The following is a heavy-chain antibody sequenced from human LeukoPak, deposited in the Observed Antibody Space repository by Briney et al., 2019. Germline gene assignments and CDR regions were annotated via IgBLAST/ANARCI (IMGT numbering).Heavy chain of an antibody. J-gene: IGHJ3*02. D-gene: IGHD2-21*01. Sequence: GGSLRLSCAASGFTFSNAWMSWVRQAPGKGLEWVSGISWSSRAIAYADSVKGRFTISRDNAKNSLYLQMNSLRPDDMALYYCVKDRTGGDIFTDVFDMWGQGTMVTVSS. V-gene: IGHV3-9*03. CDR2: ISWSSRAI. CDR1: GFTFSNAW. CDR3: VKDRTGGDIFTDVFDM.